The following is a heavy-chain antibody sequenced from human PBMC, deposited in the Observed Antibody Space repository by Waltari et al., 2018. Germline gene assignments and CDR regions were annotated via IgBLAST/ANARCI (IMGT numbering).Heavy chain of an antibody. J-gene: IGHJ6*02. CDR1: GYTFTSYY. D-gene: IGHD3-3*01. CDR3: ARDLRPTFSLRFYGMDV. Sequence: QVQLVQSGAEVKKPGASVKVSCKASGYTFTSYYMHWVRQAPGQGLEWMGIINPSGGSTSYAQKFQGRVTMTRDTSTSTVYMELSSLRSEDTAVYYCARDLRPTFSLRFYGMDVWGQGTTVTVSS. V-gene: IGHV1-46*01. CDR2: INPSGGST.